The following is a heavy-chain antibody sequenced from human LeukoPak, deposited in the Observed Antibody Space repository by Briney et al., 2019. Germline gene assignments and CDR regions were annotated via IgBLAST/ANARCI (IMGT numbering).Heavy chain of an antibody. Sequence: SGGSLRLSCAASGFTFSSYGMHWVRQAPGKGLEWVAVISYDGSNKYYADSVKGRFTISRDNSKNTLYLQMNSLRAEDTAVYYCAKDRHSSGWFVDYWGQGTLVTVSS. CDR2: ISYDGSNK. D-gene: IGHD6-19*01. CDR3: AKDRHSSGWFVDY. J-gene: IGHJ4*02. V-gene: IGHV3-30*18. CDR1: GFTFSSYG.